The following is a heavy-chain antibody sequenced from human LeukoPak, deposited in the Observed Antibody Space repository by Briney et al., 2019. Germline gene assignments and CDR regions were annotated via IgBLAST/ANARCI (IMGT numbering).Heavy chain of an antibody. J-gene: IGHJ4*02. CDR3: ARDLYYYDSSGLGY. V-gene: IGHV1-2*06. CDR1: GYTFTSYG. Sequence: ASVTVSCKASGYTFTSYGISWVRQAPGQGLEWMGRINPNSGGTNYAQKFQGRVTMTRDTSISTAYMELSRLRSDDTAVYYCARDLYYYDSSGLGYWGQGTLVTVSS. CDR2: INPNSGGT. D-gene: IGHD3-22*01.